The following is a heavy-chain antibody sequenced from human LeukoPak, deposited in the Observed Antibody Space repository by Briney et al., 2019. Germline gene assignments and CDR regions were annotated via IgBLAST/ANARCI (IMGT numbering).Heavy chain of an antibody. CDR3: ARGRGCSSTSCYVYGMDV. Sequence: GGCMRLSCAASGFTFSGYSMNWVRQAPGKGLEWVSSISSSSSYIYYADSVKGRFTISRDNAKNSLYLQMNSLRAEDTAVYYCARGRGCSSTSCYVYGMDVWGQGTTVSVSS. CDR1: GFTFSGYS. V-gene: IGHV3-21*01. D-gene: IGHD2-2*01. J-gene: IGHJ6*02. CDR2: ISSSSSYI.